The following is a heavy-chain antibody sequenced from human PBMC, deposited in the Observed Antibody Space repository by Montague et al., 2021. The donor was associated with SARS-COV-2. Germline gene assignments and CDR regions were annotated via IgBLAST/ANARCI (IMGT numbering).Heavy chain of an antibody. V-gene: IGHV4-59*11. CDR1: GGSISGHY. Sequence: SETLSLTCSVSGGSISGHYWSWIRQPPGKGLEWIGNFDHSGDTKYNPSLKSRATISVDTSKNQFALRLHSVTAADTAVYYCARAQPRTIEFWGQGTLVTVSS. CDR3: ARAQPRTIEF. J-gene: IGHJ4*02. D-gene: IGHD1-14*01. CDR2: FDHSGDT.